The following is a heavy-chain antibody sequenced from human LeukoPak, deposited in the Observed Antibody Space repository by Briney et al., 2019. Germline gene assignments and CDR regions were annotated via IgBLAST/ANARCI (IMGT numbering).Heavy chain of an antibody. CDR1: GGSISSYY. J-gene: IGHJ5*02. V-gene: IGHV4-59*01. D-gene: IGHD6-19*01. CDR2: IYYSGST. Sequence: SVTVSLTCIGSGGSISSYYWSWIRQPPGKGLEWIGYIYYSGSTNYHPSLKSRVTISVDPSKNQFSLKLSSVPAADTAVYYCASAAAGPNWLDPWGQGTLVTVSS. CDR3: ASAAAGPNWLDP.